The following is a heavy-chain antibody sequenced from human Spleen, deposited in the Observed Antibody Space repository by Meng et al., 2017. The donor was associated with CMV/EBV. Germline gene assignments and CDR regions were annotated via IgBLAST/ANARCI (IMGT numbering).Heavy chain of an antibody. D-gene: IGHD3-10*01. Sequence: GESLKISCAASGFTFSSYSMNWVRQAPGKGLEWVSSISSSSYIYYADSVKGRFTISRDNAKNSLYLQMNSLRAEDTAVYYCAGSLMVRGVTSDYWGQGTLVTVS. J-gene: IGHJ4*02. V-gene: IGHV3-21*01. CDR1: GFTFSSYS. CDR3: AGSLMVRGVTSDY. CDR2: ISSSSYI.